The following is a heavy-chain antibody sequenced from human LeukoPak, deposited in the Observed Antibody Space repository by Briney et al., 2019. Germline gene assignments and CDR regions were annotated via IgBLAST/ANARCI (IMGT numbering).Heavy chain of an antibody. CDR2: IYTSGSS. V-gene: IGHV4-61*02. CDR3: ERAGLAARRHNWFDP. CDR1: GGSISSCSYY. Sequence: SETLSLTCTVSGGSISSCSYYWSWIRQPAGKGLEWIGRIYTSGSSNYNPSLKRRVTISVDTSKKRFSLTLSSVTGADTAVYYCERAGLAARRHNWFDPWGQGTLVTVSS. J-gene: IGHJ5*02. D-gene: IGHD6-6*01.